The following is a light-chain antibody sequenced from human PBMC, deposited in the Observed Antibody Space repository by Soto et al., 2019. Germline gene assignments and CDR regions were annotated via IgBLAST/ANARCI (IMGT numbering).Light chain of an antibody. J-gene: IGKJ2*01. V-gene: IGKV3-20*01. Sequence: DIVLTQSPGTLSLSPGERATLSCRASQSVSGTYLAWYQQKPGQAPRVLIYGASSRAAGIPDRFSGSGSGTDFTLTISRLEPEDFVVYYCQLYGSSRRYTFGQGTKLEIK. CDR2: GAS. CDR1: QSVSGTY. CDR3: QLYGSSRRYT.